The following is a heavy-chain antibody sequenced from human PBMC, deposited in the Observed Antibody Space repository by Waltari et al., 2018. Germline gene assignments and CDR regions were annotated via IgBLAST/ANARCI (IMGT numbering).Heavy chain of an antibody. CDR3: ARGSERVDY. Sequence: EVQLVESGGGLVQPGGSLRLSWEASGFTFGRYRRNWVRQAPGKGLEWVSYISRSSTIYYADSVKCRFTISRDNAKNSLYLQMNSLRAEDTAVYYCARGSERVDYWGQGTLVTVSS. J-gene: IGHJ4*02. CDR2: ISRSSTI. CDR1: GFTFGRYR. D-gene: IGHD1-26*01. V-gene: IGHV3-48*04.